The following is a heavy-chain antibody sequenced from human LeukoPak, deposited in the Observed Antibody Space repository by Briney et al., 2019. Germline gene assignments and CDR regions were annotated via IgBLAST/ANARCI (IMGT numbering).Heavy chain of an antibody. V-gene: IGHV3-21*04. J-gene: IGHJ6*03. Sequence: GGSLRLSCAASGFTFDDYGMSWVRQAPGKGLEWVSSISISSNYIYYTDSLKGRFTISRDNAKNSLYLQMNSLRAEDTAVYYCARVLRYCSGGNCYSGGLGYMDVWGKGTTVTISS. D-gene: IGHD2-15*01. CDR3: ARVLRYCSGGNCYSGGLGYMDV. CDR2: ISISSNYI. CDR1: GFTFDDYG.